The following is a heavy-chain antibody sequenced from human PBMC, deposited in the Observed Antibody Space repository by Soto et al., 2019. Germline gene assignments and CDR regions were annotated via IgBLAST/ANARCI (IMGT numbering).Heavy chain of an antibody. V-gene: IGHV3-30-3*01. CDR3: ARDRYIVLVPAAMGGYFDY. J-gene: IGHJ4*02. D-gene: IGHD2-2*01. CDR2: ISYDGSNK. Sequence: GGSLRLSCAASGFTFSSYAMRWVRQAPGKGLEWVAVISYDGSNKYYADSVKGRFTISRDNSKNTLYLQMNSLRAEDTAVYYCARDRYIVLVPAAMGGYFDYWGQGTLVTVSS. CDR1: GFTFSSYA.